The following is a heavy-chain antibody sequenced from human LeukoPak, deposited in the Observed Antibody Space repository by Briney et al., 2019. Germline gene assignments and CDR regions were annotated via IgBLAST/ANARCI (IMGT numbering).Heavy chain of an antibody. Sequence: PGGSLRLSCAASGFSFSRYWMHWVRQAPGQGLMWVSRINSDGSSTSYADSVKGRFTISRDNAKSILYLQMNRLRAEDTAVYYCASPTYYYDSDYFDYWGQGTLVTVSS. CDR3: ASPTYYYDSDYFDY. J-gene: IGHJ4*02. D-gene: IGHD3-22*01. V-gene: IGHV3-74*01. CDR1: GFSFSRYW. CDR2: INSDGSST.